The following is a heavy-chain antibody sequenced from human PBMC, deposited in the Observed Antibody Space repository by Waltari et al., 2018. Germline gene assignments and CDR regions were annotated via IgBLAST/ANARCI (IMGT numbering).Heavy chain of an antibody. CDR1: GYSISSGYY. CDR2: IYHSGST. V-gene: IGHV4-38-2*02. J-gene: IGHJ2*01. Sequence: QVQLQESGPGLVKPSETLSLTCAVSGYSISSGYYWGWIRQPPGKGLEWIGSIYHSGSTYYNPSLKSRVTIAVDTSKNQCSLKLSSVTAADTAVYYCARENYDFWSAPVRYFDLWGRGTLVTVSS. CDR3: ARENYDFWSAPVRYFDL. D-gene: IGHD3-3*01.